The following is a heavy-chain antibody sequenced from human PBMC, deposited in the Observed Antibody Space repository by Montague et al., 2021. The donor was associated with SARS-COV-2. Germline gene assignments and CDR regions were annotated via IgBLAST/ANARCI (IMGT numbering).Heavy chain of an antibody. J-gene: IGHJ4*02. V-gene: IGHV6-1*01. CDR3: ARTSASSDY. D-gene: IGHD1-26*01. CDR1: GDSDAGENAA. CDR2: TYYRSKWYN. Sequence: CAISGDSDAGENAAWSWKRQTPSLDLQWLGGTYYRSKWYNDYAVSVKSRITINPDTSKNQISLQLNSVTPEDTAVYYCARTSASSDYWGQGTLVTVSS.